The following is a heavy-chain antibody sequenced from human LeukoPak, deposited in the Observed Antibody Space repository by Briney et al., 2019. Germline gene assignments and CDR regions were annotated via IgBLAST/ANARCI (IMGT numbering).Heavy chain of an antibody. D-gene: IGHD3-22*01. CDR1: GFTFSSYA. CDR2: ISYDGSNK. Sequence: GGSLRLSCAASGFTFSSYAMHWVRQAPGKGLEWVAVISYDGSNKYYADSVKGRFTISRDNAKNSLYLQMNSLRAEDTAMYYCARDYFTTSGYFNYWGQGTLVTVSS. V-gene: IGHV3-30-3*01. J-gene: IGHJ4*02. CDR3: ARDYFTTSGYFNY.